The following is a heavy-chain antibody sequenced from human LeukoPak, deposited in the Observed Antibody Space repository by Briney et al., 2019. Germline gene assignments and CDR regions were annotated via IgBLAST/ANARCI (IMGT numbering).Heavy chain of an antibody. J-gene: IGHJ6*03. CDR2: INHSGST. V-gene: IGHV4-34*01. D-gene: IGHD3-3*01. CDR3: ARGPLLRFLAYYYYYMDV. CDR1: GFTFSSYA. Sequence: PGGSLRLSCAASGFTFSSYAMSWVRQPPGKGLEWIGEINHSGSTNCNPSLKSRVTISVDTSKNQFSLKLSSVTAADTAAYYCARGPLLRFLAYYYYYMDVWGKGTTVTVSS.